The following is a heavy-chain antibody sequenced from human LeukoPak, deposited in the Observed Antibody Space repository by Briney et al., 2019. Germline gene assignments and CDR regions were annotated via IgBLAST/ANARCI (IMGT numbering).Heavy chain of an antibody. Sequence: GGSLRLSCAASGFTFSSYAMHWVRQAPGKGLEWVAVISYDGSNKYYADSEKGRFTISRDNSKNTLYLQMNSLRAEDTAVYYCARGMTTVKSVGYYGMDVWGKGTTVTVSS. CDR1: GFTFSSYA. CDR2: ISYDGSNK. J-gene: IGHJ6*04. CDR3: ARGMTTVKSVGYYGMDV. V-gene: IGHV3-30*04. D-gene: IGHD4-11*01.